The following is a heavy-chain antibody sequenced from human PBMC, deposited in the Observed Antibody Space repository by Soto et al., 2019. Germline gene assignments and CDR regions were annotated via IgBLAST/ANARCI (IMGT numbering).Heavy chain of an antibody. D-gene: IGHD3-22*01. CDR1: GGSISSYY. CDR3: ARGYYDTTGYSLDP. CDR2: IYYESA. J-gene: IGHJ5*02. V-gene: IGHV4-59*01. Sequence: SETLSLTCTVSGGSISSYYWNWIRQSPGKGLEWIGYIYYESANYNPSLSSRLIILVDTSKNQISLRLSSVTAADTAVYYCARGYYDTTGYSLDPWGQGTLVTVSS.